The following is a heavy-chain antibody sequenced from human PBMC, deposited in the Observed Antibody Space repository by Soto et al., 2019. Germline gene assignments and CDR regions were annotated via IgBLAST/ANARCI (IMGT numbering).Heavy chain of an antibody. CDR2: IYYSGST. V-gene: IGHV4-61*01. D-gene: IGHD3-9*01. J-gene: IGHJ3*02. CDR1: GGPVSSGSYY. CDR3: ARVAYYDILTDAFDI. Sequence: TLSLTCTVSGGPVSSGSYYWSWIRQPPGKGLEWIGYIYYSGSTNYNPSLKSRVTISVDTSKNQFSLKLSSVTAADTAVYYCARVAYYDILTDAFDIWGQGTMVTVSS.